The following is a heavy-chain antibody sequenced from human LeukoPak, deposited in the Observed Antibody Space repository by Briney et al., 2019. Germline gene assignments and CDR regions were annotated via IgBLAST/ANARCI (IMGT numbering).Heavy chain of an antibody. D-gene: IGHD3-3*01. V-gene: IGHV4-61*01. J-gene: IGHJ5*02. CDR3: ARGSGRFLGFDP. CDR1: GGSISSSSYY. CDR2: IYYSGST. Sequence: PSETLSLTCTVSGGSISSSSYYWSWIRQPPGKGLEWIGYIYYSGSTNYNPSLKSRVTISVDTSKNQFSLKLSSVTAADTAVYYCARGSGRFLGFDPWGQGTLVTVSS.